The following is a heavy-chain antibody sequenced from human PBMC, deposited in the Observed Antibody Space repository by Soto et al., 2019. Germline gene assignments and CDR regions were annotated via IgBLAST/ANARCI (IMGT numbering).Heavy chain of an antibody. CDR1: GGSVSSGSFY. V-gene: IGHV4-39*07. Sequence: SETLSLTCTVSGGSVSSGSFYWGWIRQPPGKGLEWIGEINHSGSTNYNPSLKSRVTISVDTSKNQFSLKLSSVTAADTAVYYCARGLTTSPYCGGDCYSFDYWGQGTLVTVSS. CDR3: ARGLTTSPYCGGDCYSFDY. J-gene: IGHJ4*02. CDR2: INHSGST. D-gene: IGHD2-21*02.